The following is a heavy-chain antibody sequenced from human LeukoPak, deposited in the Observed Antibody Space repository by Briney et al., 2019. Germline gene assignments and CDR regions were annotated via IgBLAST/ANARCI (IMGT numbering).Heavy chain of an antibody. V-gene: IGHV4-59*08. J-gene: IGHJ6*02. D-gene: IGHD6-19*01. Sequence: PSETLSLTCTVSGGSISSYYWSWIRQPPGKGLEWIGYIYYSGSTNYNPSLKSRVTISVDTSKNQFSLKLSSVTAADTAVYYCARLKHSGWYGHYGMDVWGQGTTVTVSS. CDR2: IYYSGST. CDR3: ARLKHSGWYGHYGMDV. CDR1: GGSISSYY.